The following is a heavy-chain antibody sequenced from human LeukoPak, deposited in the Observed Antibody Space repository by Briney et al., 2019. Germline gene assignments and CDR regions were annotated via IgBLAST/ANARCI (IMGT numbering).Heavy chain of an antibody. D-gene: IGHD3-16*01. Sequence: ASVKVSCKTSGYSFTDYYMHWVRQAPGQGLEWMGWINPYSGGTSSAQKFQGRVTMTRDTSISTVYMQVSWLTSDDTAIYYCTRADRLHGGPYLIGPWGQGTLVTVSS. V-gene: IGHV1-2*02. CDR3: TRADRLHGGPYLIGP. CDR1: GYSFTDYY. CDR2: INPYSGGT. J-gene: IGHJ5*02.